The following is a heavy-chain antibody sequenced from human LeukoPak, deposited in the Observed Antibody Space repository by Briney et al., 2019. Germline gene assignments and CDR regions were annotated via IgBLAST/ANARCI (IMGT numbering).Heavy chain of an antibody. Sequence: SETLSLTCTVSGGSISSYYWSWIRQPPGKGLEWIGYIYYSGSTNYNPSLKSRVTISVDTSKNQSSLKLSSVTAADTAVYYCAREESAYYYGSGSYTAYYYMDVWGKGTTVTVSS. CDR2: IYYSGST. CDR1: GGSISSYY. CDR3: AREESAYYYGSGSYTAYYYMDV. D-gene: IGHD3-10*01. V-gene: IGHV4-59*01. J-gene: IGHJ6*03.